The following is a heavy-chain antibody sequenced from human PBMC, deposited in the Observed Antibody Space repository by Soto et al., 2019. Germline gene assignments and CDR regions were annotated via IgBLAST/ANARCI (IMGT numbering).Heavy chain of an antibody. CDR3: ARGVHYDRSGYYYFY. CDR1: GGTFSNYA. J-gene: IGHJ4*02. V-gene: IGHV1-69*01. Sequence: QVQLVQSGAEVKKPGSSVKVSCKASGGTFSNYAIDWVRQAPGQGLEWMAGIIPLFGTANYAQKFQGRITITADESTSTAYMELRSLRSEDTAVYYCARGVHYDRSGYYYFYWGQGTLVTVSS. CDR2: IIPLFGTA. D-gene: IGHD3-22*01.